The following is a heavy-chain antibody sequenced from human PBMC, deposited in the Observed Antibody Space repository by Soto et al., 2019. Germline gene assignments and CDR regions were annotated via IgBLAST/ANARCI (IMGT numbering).Heavy chain of an antibody. V-gene: IGHV1-69*02. Sequence: QVQLVQSGAEVKSAGSSVKVSCKASGDTFNFSYINWVRQAPGLGLEWVGRVNPILSMSNYAKRFQGRVTMSENKSTGTGYMELCSLRSEDTAIDYCASNYDSGYRACDSWVEGALVTVSS. D-gene: IGHD2-2*03. CDR2: VNPILSMS. CDR3: ASNYDSGYRACDS. J-gene: IGHJ4*02. CDR1: GDTFNFSY.